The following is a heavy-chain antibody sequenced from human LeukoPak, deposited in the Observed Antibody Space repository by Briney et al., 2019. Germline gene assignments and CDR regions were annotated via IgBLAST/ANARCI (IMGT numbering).Heavy chain of an antibody. Sequence: GASVKVSCKASGGTFSSYAISWVRQAPGQGLEWMGGIIPIFGTANYAQKFQGRVTITADESTSTAYMELSSLRSEDTAVYYCARGWGDIVATIPTFNYFDYWGQGTLVTVSS. CDR3: ARGWGDIVATIPTFNYFDY. D-gene: IGHD5-12*01. V-gene: IGHV1-69*13. CDR2: IIPIFGTA. J-gene: IGHJ4*02. CDR1: GGTFSSYA.